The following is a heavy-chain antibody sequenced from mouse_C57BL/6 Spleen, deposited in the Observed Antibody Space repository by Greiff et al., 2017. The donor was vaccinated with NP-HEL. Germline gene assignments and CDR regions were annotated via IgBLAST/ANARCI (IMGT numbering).Heavy chain of an antibody. CDR3: ASSSPLLLYFDY. V-gene: IGHV1-26*01. D-gene: IGHD6-1*01. CDR1: GYTFTDYY. CDR2: INPNNGGT. J-gene: IGHJ2*01. Sequence: EVQLQQSGPELVKPGASVKISCKASGYTFTDYYMNWVKQSHGKSLEWIGDINPNNGGTSYNQKFKGKATLTVDKSSSTAYMELRSLTSEDSAVYYCASSSPLLLYFDYWGQGTTLTVSS.